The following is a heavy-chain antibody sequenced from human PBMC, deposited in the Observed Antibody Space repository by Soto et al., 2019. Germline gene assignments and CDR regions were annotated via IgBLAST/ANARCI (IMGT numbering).Heavy chain of an antibody. J-gene: IGHJ4*02. CDR3: AKALIFGVVSEFDY. Sequence: EVQLVESGGGLVQPGRSLRLSCAASGFTFDDYAMHWVRQAPGKGLEWVSGISWNSGSIGYADSVKGRFTISRDNAKNSLYLQMNSLRDEDTALYYCAKALIFGVVSEFDYWGQGTLVTVSS. CDR1: GFTFDDYA. CDR2: ISWNSGSI. V-gene: IGHV3-9*01. D-gene: IGHD3-3*01.